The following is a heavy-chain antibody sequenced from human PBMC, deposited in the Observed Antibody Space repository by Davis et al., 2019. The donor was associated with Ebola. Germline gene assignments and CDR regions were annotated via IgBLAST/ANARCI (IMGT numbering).Heavy chain of an antibody. D-gene: IGHD2-21*02. CDR3: ARVAGTAIRAYYFDY. J-gene: IGHJ4*02. Sequence: AASVKVSCKASGYTFTSYGISWVRQAPGQRLEWMGWINAGIGNTKYSQKFQGRVTITRGTSTSTVYMELSSLRSEDTAVYYCARVAGTAIRAYYFDYWGQGTLVTVSS. CDR2: INAGIGNT. CDR1: GYTFTSYG. V-gene: IGHV1-18*01.